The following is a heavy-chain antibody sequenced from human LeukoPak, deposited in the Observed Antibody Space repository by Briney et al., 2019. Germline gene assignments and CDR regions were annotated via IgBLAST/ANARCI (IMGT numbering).Heavy chain of an antibody. D-gene: IGHD3-22*01. CDR3: ARVLDGSGYYLTYYYYGMDV. Sequence: GGSLRLSCAASAFTFSNYAMHWVRQAPGKGLEWVAVISYDGSDKYYADSVKGRFTISGDNSKNTLYLQMNSLRAEDTAVYYCARVLDGSGYYLTYYYYGMDVWGQGTTVSVSS. CDR1: AFTFSNYA. CDR2: ISYDGSDK. J-gene: IGHJ6*02. V-gene: IGHV3-30*04.